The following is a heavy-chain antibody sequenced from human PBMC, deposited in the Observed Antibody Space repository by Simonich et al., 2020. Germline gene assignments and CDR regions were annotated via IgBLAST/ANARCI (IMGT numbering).Heavy chain of an antibody. Sequence: QVQLVESGGGVVKPGWSLRFSCAASGFTFSSYASHWVRQAPGKGVEGVAVISDDGSNKYYADSVKGRFTISRDNSKNTLYLQMNSLRAEDTAVYYCARDHDYGDYYFDYWGQGTLVTVSS. V-gene: IGHV3-30*07. CDR3: ARDHDYGDYYFDY. CDR2: ISDDGSNK. D-gene: IGHD4-17*01. J-gene: IGHJ4*02. CDR1: GFTFSSYA.